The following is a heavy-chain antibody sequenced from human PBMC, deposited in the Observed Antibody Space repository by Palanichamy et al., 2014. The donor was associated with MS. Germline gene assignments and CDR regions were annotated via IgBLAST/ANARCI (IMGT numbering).Heavy chain of an antibody. CDR3: ARGDRRATTVEYTSSAIWFDP. Sequence: QVQLQESGPGLVKPSETLSLTCSVSGGFIGTYYWSWIRQPPGRGLEWIGYMSYRGNTEYNPSLNSRITTSGDTSKNQFSLKMSSVTAADTAVYYCARGDRRATTVEYTSSAIWFDPWGQGTLVTVSS. CDR2: MSYRGNT. D-gene: IGHD6-6*01. J-gene: IGHJ5*02. CDR1: GGFIGTYY. V-gene: IGHV4-59*01.